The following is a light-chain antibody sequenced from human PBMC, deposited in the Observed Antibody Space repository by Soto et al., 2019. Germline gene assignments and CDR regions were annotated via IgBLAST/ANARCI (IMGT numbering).Light chain of an antibody. CDR1: QSISTW. V-gene: IGKV1-5*01. CDR2: DSS. CDR3: QQYDSFSST. J-gene: IGKJ5*01. Sequence: DIQMPQSPSTLSASVGDRVTITCRASQSISTWLAWYQQKPGRAPKLLIYDSSSLESGVPSRFSGSGSGTEFSLTISSLHPDDFATYYCQQYDSFSSTFGQGTRLEIK.